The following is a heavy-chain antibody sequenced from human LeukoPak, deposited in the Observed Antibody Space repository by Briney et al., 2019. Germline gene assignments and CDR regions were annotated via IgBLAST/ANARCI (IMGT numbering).Heavy chain of an antibody. CDR3: ARGGRRAYSYFSWGSPERLAVKYGMDV. CDR2: INHSGST. CDR1: GGSFSGYY. V-gene: IGHV4-34*01. J-gene: IGHJ6*02. D-gene: IGHD5-18*01. Sequence: PSETLSLTCAVYGGSFSGYYWSWIRQPPGKGLEWIGEINHSGSTNNNPSLQSRVTISVDTSKSQFSLKLSSVTAADTAVYYCARGGRRAYSYFSWGSPERLAVKYGMDVWGQGTTVTVSS.